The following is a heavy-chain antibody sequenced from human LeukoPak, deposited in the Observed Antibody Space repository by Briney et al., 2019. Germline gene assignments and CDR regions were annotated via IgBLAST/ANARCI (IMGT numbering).Heavy chain of an antibody. Sequence: PGGSLRLSCAASGFTFSNYAMNWVRQAPGKGLEWVSGITGRGGTTYYAVSVKGRFTISRDNSKNTLYLQMNSLRAEDTAVYLCAKTRTTYDFWSEYYFDFWGQGTLVTVSS. CDR1: GFTFSNYA. D-gene: IGHD3-3*01. V-gene: IGHV3-23*01. CDR3: AKTRTTYDFWSEYYFDF. J-gene: IGHJ4*02. CDR2: ITGRGGTT.